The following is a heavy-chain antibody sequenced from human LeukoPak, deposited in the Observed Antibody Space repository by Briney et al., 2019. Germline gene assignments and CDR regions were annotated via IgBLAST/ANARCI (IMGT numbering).Heavy chain of an antibody. CDR3: AKDSLYCSGGSCRDLYYYYMDV. D-gene: IGHD2-15*01. V-gene: IGHV3-30*04. J-gene: IGHJ6*03. CDR1: GFTFSSYA. CDR2: ISYDGSNK. Sequence: GGSLRLSCAASGFTFSSYAMHWVRQAPGKGLEWVAVISYDGSNKYYADSVKGRFTISRDNSKNTLYLQMNSLRAEDTAVYYCAKDSLYCSGGSCRDLYYYYMDVWGKGTTVTVSS.